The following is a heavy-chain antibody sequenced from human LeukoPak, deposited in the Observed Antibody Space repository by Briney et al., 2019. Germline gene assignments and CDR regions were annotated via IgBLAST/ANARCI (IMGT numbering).Heavy chain of an antibody. J-gene: IGHJ4*02. CDR3: AKTYYYDSSGSVDY. Sequence: GGFLRLSCAASGFTLNNYWMSWVRQAPGKGLEWVANIKQDGSEKFYVDSVKGRFTISRDNAKNSLYLQMNSLRAEDTAVYYCAKTYYYDSSGSVDYWGQGTLVTVSS. CDR2: IKQDGSEK. V-gene: IGHV3-7*05. D-gene: IGHD3-22*01. CDR1: GFTLNNYW.